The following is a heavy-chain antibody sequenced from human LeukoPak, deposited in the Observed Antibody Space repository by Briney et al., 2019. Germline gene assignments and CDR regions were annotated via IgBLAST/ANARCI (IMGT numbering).Heavy chain of an antibody. V-gene: IGHV1-18*01. CDR2: ISAYNGNT. D-gene: IGHD6-19*01. J-gene: IGHJ3*02. CDR1: GYTFTSYG. CDR3: ASSKRQRGGWYGAFDI. Sequence: GASVKVSCKASGYTFTSYGISWVRQAPGQGLEWMGWISAYNGNTNYAQKLQGRVTMTTDTSTSTAYMELRSLRSDDTAVYYCASSKRQRGGWYGAFDIWGQGTMVTVSS.